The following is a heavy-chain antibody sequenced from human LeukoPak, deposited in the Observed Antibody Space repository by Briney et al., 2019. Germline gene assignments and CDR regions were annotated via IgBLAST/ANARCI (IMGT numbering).Heavy chain of an antibody. V-gene: IGHV3-30-3*01. Sequence: PGGSLRLSCAASGFTFSFYAMSWVRQAPGKGLEWVAVISYDGSNKYYADSVKGRFTISRDNSKNTLYLQMNSLRAEDTAVYYCASQGSTVTSSDYWGQGTLVTVSS. J-gene: IGHJ4*02. CDR1: GFTFSFYA. CDR2: ISYDGSNK. D-gene: IGHD4-17*01. CDR3: ASQGSTVTSSDY.